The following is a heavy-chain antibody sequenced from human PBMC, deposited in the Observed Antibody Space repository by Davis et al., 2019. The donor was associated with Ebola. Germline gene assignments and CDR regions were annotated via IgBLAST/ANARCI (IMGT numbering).Heavy chain of an antibody. D-gene: IGHD2-15*01. CDR1: GGSISSYY. V-gene: IGHV4-59*12. Sequence: PSETLSLTCTVSGGSISSYYWRWIRQPPGKGLEWIGYIYYSGSTNYNPSLKSRVTMSVDTSKNQFSLKLSSVTAADTAVYYCARDASWFGGRKEYYYYYGMDVWGQGTTVTVSS. CDR2: IYYSGST. CDR3: ARDASWFGGRKEYYYYYGMDV. J-gene: IGHJ6*02.